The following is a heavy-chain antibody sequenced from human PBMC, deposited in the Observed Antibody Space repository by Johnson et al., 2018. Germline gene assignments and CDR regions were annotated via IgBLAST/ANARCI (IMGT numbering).Heavy chain of an antibody. V-gene: IGHV3-11*01. CDR1: GFTLSDYY. D-gene: IGHD3-16*01. J-gene: IGHJ1*01. CDR3: AAWRGDSRDLEH. Sequence: VQLVESGGGVVQPGRSLRLSCAASGFTLSDYYLSWIRQAPGKGLDWVSYSSRAGPIYYGDSVRGRFTISRDNAKNSLYLQMNNLRAEDTAVYFWAAWRGDSRDLEHWGQGTLVTVSS. CDR2: SSRAGPI.